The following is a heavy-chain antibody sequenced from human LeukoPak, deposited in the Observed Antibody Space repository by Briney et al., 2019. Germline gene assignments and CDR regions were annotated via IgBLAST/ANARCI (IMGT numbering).Heavy chain of an antibody. CDR3: ALTGDFDY. J-gene: IGHJ4*02. V-gene: IGHV3-64D*06. D-gene: IGHD7-27*01. CDR1: GFTFSSYA. Sequence: GGSLRLSCSASGFTFSSYAMHWVRQAPGKGLEYVSAISSNGGNKYYADSVKGRLTISRDNSTNTLYLQMSSLRAEDTAVYYCALTGDFDYWGQGTLVTVSS. CDR2: ISSNGGNK.